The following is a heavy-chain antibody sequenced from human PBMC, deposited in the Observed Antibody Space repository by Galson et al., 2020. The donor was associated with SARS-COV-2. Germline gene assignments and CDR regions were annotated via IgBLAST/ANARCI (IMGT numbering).Heavy chain of an antibody. V-gene: IGHV3-11*06. CDR3: GRAFGEDNFDWLSH. CDR1: GFTFSDYY. J-gene: IGHJ5*02. Sequence: GESLKISCAASGFTFSDYYMSWIRQAPGKGLEWISYISSGSSYTNYADSVKGRFTISRDNAKNSLYLQMNSLRAEDTAVYYCGRAFGEDNFDWLSHWGQGTLVTVSS. CDR2: ISSGSSYT. D-gene: IGHD3-10*01.